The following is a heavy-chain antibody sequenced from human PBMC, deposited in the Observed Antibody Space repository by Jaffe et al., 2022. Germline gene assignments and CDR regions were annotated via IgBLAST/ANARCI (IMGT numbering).Heavy chain of an antibody. V-gene: IGHV3-23*01. J-gene: IGHJ4*02. CDR2: ISGSGGST. Sequence: EVQLLESGGGLVQPGGSLRLSCAASGFTFSSYAMSWVRQAPGKGLEWVSAISGSGGSTYYADSVKGRFTISRDNSKNTLYLQMNSLRAEDTAVYYCAKDYYYYGSGSYQFDYWGQGTLVTVSS. CDR1: GFTFSSYA. CDR3: AKDYYYYGSGSYQFDY. D-gene: IGHD3-10*01.